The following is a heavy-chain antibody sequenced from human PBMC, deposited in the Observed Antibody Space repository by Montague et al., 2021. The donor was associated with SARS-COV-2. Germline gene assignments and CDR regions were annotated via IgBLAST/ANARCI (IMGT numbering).Heavy chain of an antibody. CDR1: GFPFSVYG. V-gene: IGHV3-30*18. CDR3: AKDLRPYDPSGYYYVGTYYYYSYGMDL. CDR2: MIYDGSIQ. J-gene: IGHJ6*02. D-gene: IGHD3-22*01. Sequence: SLRLSCAASGFPFSVYGMHWVRQAPGKGLEWVAVMIYDGSIQYYTDSVKGRFTISRDNSKNTLFLQMNSLRPEDTAVYYCAKDLRPYDPSGYYYVGTYYYYSYGMDLWGQGTTVTVSS.